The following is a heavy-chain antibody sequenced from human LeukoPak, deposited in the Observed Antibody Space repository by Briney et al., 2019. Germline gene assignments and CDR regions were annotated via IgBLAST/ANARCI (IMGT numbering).Heavy chain of an antibody. J-gene: IGHJ4*02. Sequence: GGSLRLSCAASGFTFSYYDMHWVRQATGKGLEWVSTILSTGDTYHAGSVKGRFTISRENAKNSLYLQMNGLRAGDTAVYYCARATEGFDYWGQGTLVTVSS. V-gene: IGHV3-13*04. CDR3: ARATEGFDY. CDR2: ILSTGDT. CDR1: GFTFSYYD.